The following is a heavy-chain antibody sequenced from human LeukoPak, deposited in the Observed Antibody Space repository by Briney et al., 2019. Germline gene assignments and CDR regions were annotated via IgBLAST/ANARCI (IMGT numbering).Heavy chain of an antibody. V-gene: IGHV1-18*01. D-gene: IGHD3-10*01. Sequence: ASVKVSCKASGYTFTSYGISWVRQAPGQGLEWVGWINTYNGNTVFAQTFEGRVTMTTDTSTSTAYMELRSLRSDDTAVYYCARDGSTGYYGSGSYRRYPDYWGQGTLVTVSS. J-gene: IGHJ4*02. CDR1: GYTFTSYG. CDR2: INTYNGNT. CDR3: ARDGSTGYYGSGSYRRYPDY.